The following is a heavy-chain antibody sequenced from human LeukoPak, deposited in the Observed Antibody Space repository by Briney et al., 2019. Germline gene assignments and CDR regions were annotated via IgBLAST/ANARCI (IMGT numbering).Heavy chain of an antibody. D-gene: IGHD2-15*01. CDR1: GFTFSSSA. J-gene: IGHJ4*02. V-gene: IGHV3-23*01. CDR2: ISNNGGHT. CDR3: AKQLGYCSDGSCYFPY. Sequence: GGSLRLSCAASGFTFSSSATSWVRQAPGKGLEWVSAISNNGGHTYYADSVQGRFTISRDNSKSTLCLQMNGLRAEDTAVYYCAKQLGYCSDGSCYFPYWGQGTLVTVSS.